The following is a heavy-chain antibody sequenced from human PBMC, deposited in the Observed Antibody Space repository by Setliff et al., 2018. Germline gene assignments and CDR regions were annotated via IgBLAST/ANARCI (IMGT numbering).Heavy chain of an antibody. CDR3: ARDRPIAAAGTFIRYYYYYGMDV. CDR1: GGSFSGYY. CDR2: IIHSGST. Sequence: PSETLSLTCAVYGGSFSGYYWSWIRQPPGKRLEWIGEIIHSGSTNYNPSLKSRVTISVDTSKNQFSLKLSSVTAADTAVYYCARDRPIAAAGTFIRYYYYYGMDVWGQGTTVTVSS. V-gene: IGHV4-34*12. D-gene: IGHD6-13*01. J-gene: IGHJ6*02.